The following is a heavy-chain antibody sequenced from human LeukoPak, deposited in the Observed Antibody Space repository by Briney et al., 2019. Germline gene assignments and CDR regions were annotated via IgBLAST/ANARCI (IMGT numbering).Heavy chain of an antibody. CDR3: AKHTFWSGYNFVDY. CDR2: MSGSGSSI. V-gene: IGHV3-23*01. D-gene: IGHD3-3*01. CDR1: GFTFSNYA. Sequence: GGSLRLSCVASGFTFSNYAMSWVRQAPGKGLEGVSVMSGSGSSIYYADSVKGRFTISRDNSKNTLYLQMNSLRAEDTAVYYCAKHTFWSGYNFVDYWGQGTLVSVSS. J-gene: IGHJ4*02.